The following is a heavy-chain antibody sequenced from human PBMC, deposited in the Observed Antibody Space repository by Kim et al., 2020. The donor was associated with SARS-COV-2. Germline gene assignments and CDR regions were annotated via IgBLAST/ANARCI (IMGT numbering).Heavy chain of an antibody. J-gene: IGHJ3*01. CDR2: ITKSGDKA. CDR3: VRHSEHNIPHDPFDL. D-gene: IGHD2-21*01. Sequence: GGSLRLSCAASGFTFSSYSMSWVRQAPGKGLEWVSAITKSGDKAYYADSVEGRFTLSRDNSRNTLYLQMTSLRADDTATYYCVRHSEHNIPHDPFDLWGQGTLATVS. CDR1: GFTFSSYS. V-gene: IGHV3-23*01.